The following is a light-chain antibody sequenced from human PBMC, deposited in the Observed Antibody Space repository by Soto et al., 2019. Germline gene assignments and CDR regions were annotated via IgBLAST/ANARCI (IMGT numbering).Light chain of an antibody. CDR2: GAS. CDR3: QQYGSFPNT. CDR1: QSVSSSY. J-gene: IGKJ5*01. Sequence: EIVLTQSPGTLSLSPGERATLSCRASQSVSSSYLAWYQQKPGQAPRLLIYGASSRATGIPDRFSGSGSGTDFTRTISRLEPEDCAVYDWQQYGSFPNTFGQGTRLEIK. V-gene: IGKV3-20*01.